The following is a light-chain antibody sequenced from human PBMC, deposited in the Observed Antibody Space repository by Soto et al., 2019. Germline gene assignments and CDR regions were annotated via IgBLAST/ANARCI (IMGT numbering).Light chain of an antibody. CDR1: QSISTW. V-gene: IGKV1-5*03. CDR2: KAS. CDR3: QQYNTYPLT. J-gene: IGKJ4*01. Sequence: DIQMTQSPSTLSASVGDRVTITCRASQSISTWLAWYQQKPGKPPKLLIYKASNLEGGVPSRFSGSGSGTEFTITINSLQPDDFATYYCQQYNTYPLTFGGGTTVEIK.